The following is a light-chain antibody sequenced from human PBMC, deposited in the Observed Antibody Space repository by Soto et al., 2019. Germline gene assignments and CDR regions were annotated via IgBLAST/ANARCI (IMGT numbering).Light chain of an antibody. CDR2: AAS. V-gene: IGKV3-20*01. Sequence: EIVLTQSPGTLSLSPGERATLSCRASQSVTSNYLAWYQQKPGQAPRLLIYAASSRATAIPARFSGSGSGTDFTLTISRLEPEDFSVYYCQQYGSSPKTFGQGTKLEIK. CDR1: QSVTSNY. CDR3: QQYGSSPKT. J-gene: IGKJ1*01.